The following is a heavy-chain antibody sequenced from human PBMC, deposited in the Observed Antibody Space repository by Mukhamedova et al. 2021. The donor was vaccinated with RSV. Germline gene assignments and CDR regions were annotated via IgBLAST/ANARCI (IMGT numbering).Heavy chain of an antibody. CDR3: ARGHSVIVFDH. V-gene: IGHV3-48*03. J-gene: IGHJ4*02. Sequence: NWVRQAPGKGLEWVSYISSSGSLIYDADSVKGRFTISRDNAKNSLYLHMNSLRVEDTAVYFCARGHSVIVFDHWGQGTLVTVSS. CDR2: ISSSGSLI. D-gene: IGHD3-16*02.